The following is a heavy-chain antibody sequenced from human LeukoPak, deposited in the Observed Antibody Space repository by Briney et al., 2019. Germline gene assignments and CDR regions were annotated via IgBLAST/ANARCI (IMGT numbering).Heavy chain of an antibody. Sequence: SETLSLTCTVSGGSISSSSYYWGWIRQPPGKGLEWIGSIYYSGSTYYNPSLKSRITISVDTSKNQFSLKLSSVTAADTAVYYCARPWVSVAGTSHDDYWGQGTLVTVSS. J-gene: IGHJ4*02. CDR2: IYYSGST. V-gene: IGHV4-39*01. D-gene: IGHD6-19*01. CDR3: ARPWVSVAGTSHDDY. CDR1: GGSISSSSYY.